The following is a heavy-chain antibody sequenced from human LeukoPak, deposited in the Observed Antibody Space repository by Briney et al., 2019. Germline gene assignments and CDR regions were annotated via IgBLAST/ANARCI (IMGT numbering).Heavy chain of an antibody. Sequence: GGSLRLSCAASGFTFDDYAMHWVRQAPGKGLEWVSGISWNSGSIGYADSVKGRFTISRDNAKNSLYLQMNSLRAEDTALYYCAKSYYYYGMDVWGQGTTVTVSS. CDR1: GFTFDDYA. CDR2: ISWNSGSI. CDR3: AKSYYYYGMDV. V-gene: IGHV3-9*01. J-gene: IGHJ6*02.